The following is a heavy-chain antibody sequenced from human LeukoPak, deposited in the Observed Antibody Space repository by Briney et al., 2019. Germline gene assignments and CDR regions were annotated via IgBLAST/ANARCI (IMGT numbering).Heavy chain of an antibody. CDR3: ARHVRFYYDTSGYYFDS. J-gene: IGHJ5*01. CDR2: IYSSGSA. Sequence: SETLSLTCTVSGDSISTYYWSWIRQPPGKGLEWIGHIYSSGSAKYNPSLKSRVTISVDTSKNQFSLKLSFVTAADTAVYYCARHVRFYYDTSGYYFDSWGQGTLVTVSS. V-gene: IGHV4-59*08. D-gene: IGHD3-22*01. CDR1: GDSISTYY.